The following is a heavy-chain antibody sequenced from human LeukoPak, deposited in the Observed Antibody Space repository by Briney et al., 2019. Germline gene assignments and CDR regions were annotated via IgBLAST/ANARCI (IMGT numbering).Heavy chain of an antibody. CDR2: MYTSGNT. V-gene: IGHV4-61*02. J-gene: IGHJ4*02. CDR1: GGSISSGGYY. D-gene: IGHD4-17*01. CDR3: ARDNRHGDYG. Sequence: SETLSLTCTVSGGSISSGGYYWSWIRQPAGKGLEWIGRMYTSGNTNYNPSLKSRATISVDTSKNQFSLKLSSVTAADTAVYYCARDNRHGDYGWGQGTLVTVSS.